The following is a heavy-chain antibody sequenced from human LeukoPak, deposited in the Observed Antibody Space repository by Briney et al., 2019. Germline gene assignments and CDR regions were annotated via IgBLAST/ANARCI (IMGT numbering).Heavy chain of an antibody. CDR3: ARDLVGHGRPSYFDY. J-gene: IGHJ4*02. V-gene: IGHV1-46*01. D-gene: IGHD2-8*02. Sequence: GASVKVSCKASGYTFTGYYMHWVRQAPGQGLEWMGIINPSGGSASYAQKFQGRVTMTRDMSTSTVYMELSSLRSEDTAVYYCARDLVGHGRPSYFDYWGQGTLVTVSS. CDR2: INPSGGSA. CDR1: GYTFTGYY.